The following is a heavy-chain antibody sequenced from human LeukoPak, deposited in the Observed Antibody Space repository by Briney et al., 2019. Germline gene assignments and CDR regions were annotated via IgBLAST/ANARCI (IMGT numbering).Heavy chain of an antibody. Sequence: PGGSLRLSCAASGFTFSSYWMHWVRQAPGKGLVWVSRISSDGSSTTYADSVKGRFTISRDNSKNTLYLQMNSLRAEDTAVYYCAKLIGPGGGRTFDYWGQGTLVTVSS. CDR2: ISSDGSST. J-gene: IGHJ4*02. D-gene: IGHD3-16*01. V-gene: IGHV3-74*01. CDR3: AKLIGPGGGRTFDY. CDR1: GFTFSSYW.